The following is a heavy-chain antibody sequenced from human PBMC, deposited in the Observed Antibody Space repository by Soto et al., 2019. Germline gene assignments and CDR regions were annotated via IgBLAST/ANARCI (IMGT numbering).Heavy chain of an antibody. CDR3: ARIPSRIAAAGYYYYYGMDV. D-gene: IGHD6-13*01. CDR1: GASFSGYY. Sequence: PXETLSLTCSVYGASFSGYYWSWIRQPAGKGLEWIGEINHSGSTNYNPSLKSRVTISVDTSKNQFSLKLSSVTAADTAVYYCARIPSRIAAAGYYYYYGMDVWGQGTKVTVYS. J-gene: IGHJ6*02. CDR2: INHSGST. V-gene: IGHV4-34*01.